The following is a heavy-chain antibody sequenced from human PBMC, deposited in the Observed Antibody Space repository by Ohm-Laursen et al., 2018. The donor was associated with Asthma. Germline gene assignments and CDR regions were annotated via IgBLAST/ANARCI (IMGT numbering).Heavy chain of an antibody. Sequence: SLRLSCAASGFTFSNFAMHWVRQAPGKGLEWVSIITSDGSWTSYADSVKGRFTISRDNSKNTLYMQMNSLRAEDTAVYYCARRDYSGGDPNAAFDIWGQGTMVTVSS. CDR2: ITSDGSWT. V-gene: IGHV3-30-3*01. CDR3: ARRDYSGGDPNAAFDI. D-gene: IGHD2-21*02. CDR1: GFTFSNFA. J-gene: IGHJ3*02.